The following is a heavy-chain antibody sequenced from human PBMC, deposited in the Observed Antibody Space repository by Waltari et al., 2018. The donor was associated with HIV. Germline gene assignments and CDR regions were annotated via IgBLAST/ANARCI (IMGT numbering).Heavy chain of an antibody. V-gene: IGHV3-7*01. CDR1: GFTFSSYW. CDR2: IKQDGSEK. Sequence: EVQLVESGGGLVQPGGSLRLSCAASGFTFSSYWMSWVRQAPGKGLEWVANIKQDGSEKYYVDSVKGRFTISRDNAKNSLYLQMNSLRAEDTAVYYCARSGYYSFLPFDYWGQGTLVTVSS. D-gene: IGHD3-22*01. CDR3: ARSGYYSFLPFDY. J-gene: IGHJ4*02.